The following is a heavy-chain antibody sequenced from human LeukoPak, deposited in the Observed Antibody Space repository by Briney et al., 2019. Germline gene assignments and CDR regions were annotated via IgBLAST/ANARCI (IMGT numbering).Heavy chain of an antibody. D-gene: IGHD1-14*01. CDR2: IGPTGTDR. J-gene: IGHJ4*02. V-gene: IGHV3-21*01. Sequence: GGSMRLSCAASGFTFSSCGFNWVRQAPGKGLEWVSSIGPTGTDRYYADSVRGRFTISRDNAKNSMYLQMDSLRDEDTAVYYCATETIGRHYDYWGQGTLLTVSS. CDR1: GFTFSSCG. CDR3: ATETIGRHYDY.